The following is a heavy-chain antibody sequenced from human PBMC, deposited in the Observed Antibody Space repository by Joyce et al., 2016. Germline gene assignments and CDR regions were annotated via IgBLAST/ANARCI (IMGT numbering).Heavy chain of an antibody. V-gene: IGHV3-30*18. CDR3: AKILTATYSSGWFLDY. J-gene: IGHJ4*02. CDR2: ISYDGIYK. Sequence: QVQLVESGGGVVQPWRSLRLSCAASGLTLSNYGVHWVRQAPGKGLEWVAVISYDGIYKYYADSVKGRFTISRDNSKNTVFLEMNSLRAEDTAVYYCAKILTATYSSGWFLDYWGQGTLVTVSS. D-gene: IGHD6-25*01. CDR1: GLTLSNYG.